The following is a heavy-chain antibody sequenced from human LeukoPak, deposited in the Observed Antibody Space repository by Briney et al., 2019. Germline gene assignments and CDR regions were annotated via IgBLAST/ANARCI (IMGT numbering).Heavy chain of an antibody. D-gene: IGHD4-17*01. J-gene: IGHJ4*02. CDR1: GFTFSGYS. CDR2: ISSSSSSI. V-gene: IGHV3-48*04. Sequence: PGGSLRLSCAASGFTFSGYSLSWVRQAPGKGLEWISYISSSSSSIYYADSVKGRFTISRDNAKNSLYLQMNSLRAEDTAIYYCVRGPTVTTRDGYWGQGTLVTVSS. CDR3: VRGPTVTTRDGY.